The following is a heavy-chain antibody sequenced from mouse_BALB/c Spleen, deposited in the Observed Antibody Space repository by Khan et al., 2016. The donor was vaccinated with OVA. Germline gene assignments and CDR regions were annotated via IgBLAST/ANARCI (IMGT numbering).Heavy chain of an antibody. CDR1: GFSLTSYG. V-gene: IGHV2-9*02. J-gene: IGHJ3*01. Sequence: QVQLKESGPGLVASSQTLSITCTVSGFSLTSYGVHWVRQPPGKGLEWLGVIWAGGSTNHNSALMSRLSISKDNSKSQVFLKMNSLQTDDTAMYYCARAFYYGAWFAYWGQGTLVTVSA. CDR2: IWAGGST. D-gene: IGHD1-1*01. CDR3: ARAFYYGAWFAY.